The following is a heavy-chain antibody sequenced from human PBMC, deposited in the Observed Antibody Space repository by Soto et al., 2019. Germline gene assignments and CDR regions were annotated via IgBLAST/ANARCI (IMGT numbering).Heavy chain of an antibody. CDR1: GGTFSSYA. CDR2: IIPISDTT. CDR3: ARSQGSSTSLEIYYYYYYGMDV. V-gene: IGHV1-69*01. J-gene: IGHJ6*02. D-gene: IGHD2-2*01. Sequence: HVQLVQSGAEVKKPGSSVKVSCKASGGTFSSYAISWVRQAPGQGLECMGGIIPISDTTNYAQKFQGRVTITADESTSTAYMEVRSLRSEDTAVYYCARSQGSSTSLEIYYYYYYGMDVWGQGTTVTVSS.